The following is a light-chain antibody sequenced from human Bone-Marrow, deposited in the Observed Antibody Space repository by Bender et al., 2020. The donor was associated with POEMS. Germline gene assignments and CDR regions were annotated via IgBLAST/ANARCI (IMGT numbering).Light chain of an antibody. V-gene: IGLV2-23*02. J-gene: IGLJ3*02. CDR1: SSDVGSYNL. Sequence: QSALTQPASVSGSPGQSVTISCTGTSSDVGSYNLVSWYQQHPGKAPKLMIYEVSKRPSGVSSRFSGSKSGNTASLTISGLQAEDEADYYCCSPAGSNTFVFGGGTQLTVL. CDR2: EVS. CDR3: CSPAGSNTFV.